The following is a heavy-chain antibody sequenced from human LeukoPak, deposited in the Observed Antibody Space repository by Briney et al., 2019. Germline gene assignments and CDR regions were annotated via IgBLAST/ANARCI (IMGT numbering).Heavy chain of an antibody. V-gene: IGHV4-30-2*01. Sequence: SQTLSLTCAVSGGSISSGGYSWGWIRQPPGKGLEWIGHIYQSGSTDYNPTLKSRVTISVDRSKNQFYLKLSSVTAADTAVYYCARAASRTVDYWGQGTLVTVSS. J-gene: IGHJ4*02. CDR3: ARAASRTVDY. CDR1: GGSISSGGYS. CDR2: IYQSGST. D-gene: IGHD1-1*01.